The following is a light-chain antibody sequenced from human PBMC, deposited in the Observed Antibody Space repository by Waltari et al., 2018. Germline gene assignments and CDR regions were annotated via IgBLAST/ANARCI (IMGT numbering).Light chain of an antibody. J-gene: IGKJ2*01. CDR2: AAS. Sequence: DIQMTQSPSSLSASVGDRVTITCRASQNISHYLNWYQQKPGKAPRILIYAASTLQSVVPSTFSGSGSGTYFTLTISSLQTEDFGTYYCQQSYSLYTFGQGTKLEIK. CDR3: QQSYSLYT. CDR1: QNISHY. V-gene: IGKV1-39*01.